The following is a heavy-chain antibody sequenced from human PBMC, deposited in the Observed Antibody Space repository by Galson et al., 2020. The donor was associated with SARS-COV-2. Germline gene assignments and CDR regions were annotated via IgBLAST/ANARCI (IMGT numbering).Heavy chain of an antibody. CDR2: IKHRGGT. CDR1: GGSFRDYY. D-gene: IGHD4-17*01. CDR3: ARGGVRTVRNNRRMADS. V-gene: IGHV4-34*01. Sequence: SQTLSLTCAVYGGSFRDYYWTWIRQSPEKGLEWIGEIKHRGGTNYNPSLKSRLSMSVDTTKNQFSLKLSSLTAADTAVYFCARGGVRTVRNNRRMADSWGQGTLVIVSS. J-gene: IGHJ4*02.